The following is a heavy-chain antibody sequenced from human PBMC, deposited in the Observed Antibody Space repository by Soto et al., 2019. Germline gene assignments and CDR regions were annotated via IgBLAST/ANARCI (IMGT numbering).Heavy chain of an antibody. J-gene: IGHJ5*02. CDR3: ARGGGDIVVVVAATWFDP. Sequence: QVQLVQSGAEVKKPGSSVKVSCKASGGTFSSYTISWVRQAPGQGLEWMGRIIPILGIANYAQKFQGRVTITADKSTSTAYMELSSLRSEDTAVYYRARGGGDIVVVVAATWFDPWGQGTLVTVSS. CDR2: IIPILGIA. D-gene: IGHD2-15*01. CDR1: GGTFSSYT. V-gene: IGHV1-69*02.